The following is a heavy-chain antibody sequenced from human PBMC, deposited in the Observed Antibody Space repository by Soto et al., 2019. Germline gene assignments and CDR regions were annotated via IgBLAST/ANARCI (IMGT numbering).Heavy chain of an antibody. CDR1: GGSISSYY. D-gene: IGHD2-21*02. Sequence: SETLSLTCTVSGGSISSYYWSWIRQPPGKGLEWIGYIYYSGSTNYNPSLKSRVTISVDTSKNQFSLKLSSVTAADTAVYYCARGALCGGDCYSYFDYWGKGTLVTVSS. V-gene: IGHV4-59*01. CDR2: IYYSGST. CDR3: ARGALCGGDCYSYFDY. J-gene: IGHJ4*02.